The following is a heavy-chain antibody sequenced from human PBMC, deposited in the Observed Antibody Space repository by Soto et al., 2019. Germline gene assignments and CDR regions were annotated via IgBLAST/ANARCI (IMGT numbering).Heavy chain of an antibody. J-gene: IGHJ6*02. CDR3: ARGEVTRIELMDV. D-gene: IGHD2-21*02. Sequence: ASVKVSCKTSGYTFVDHYLYWVRQAPGQGLEWIGWINPRNGDKKYAKKLQGRVTLTRDTTITTAYMYLSALTPDDTAVYYCARGEVTRIELMDVWGPGTTVTVSS. V-gene: IGHV1-2*02. CDR1: GYTFVDHY. CDR2: INPRNGDK.